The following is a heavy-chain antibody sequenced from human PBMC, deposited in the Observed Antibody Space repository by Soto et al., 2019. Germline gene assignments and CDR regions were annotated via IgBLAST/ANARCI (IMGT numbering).Heavy chain of an antibody. J-gene: IGHJ4*02. CDR2: IYYSGST. D-gene: IGHD2-8*01. CDR1: GGSISSGGYY. Sequence: QVQLQESGPGLVKPSQTLSLTCTVSGGSISSGGYYWSWIRQHPGKGLEWIGYIYYSGSTYYNPSLKSRVTISVDTSKNQFSLKLSSVTAADTAVYYCARNILGWGGPLMVYAQYYFDYWGQGTLVSVSS. V-gene: IGHV4-31*03. CDR3: ARNILGWGGPLMVYAQYYFDY.